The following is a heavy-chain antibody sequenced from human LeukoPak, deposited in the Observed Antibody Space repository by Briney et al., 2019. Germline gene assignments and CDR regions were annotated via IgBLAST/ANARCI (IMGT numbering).Heavy chain of an antibody. J-gene: IGHJ6*02. CDR2: ISYDGSNK. V-gene: IGHV3-30-3*01. Sequence: PGRSLRLSCAASGFTFSSYAMHWVRQAPGKGLEWVAVISYDGSNKYYADSVKGRFTISRDNSKNTLYPQMNSLRAEDTAVYYCARIQLLPYYYYGMDVWGQGTTVTVSS. D-gene: IGHD2-2*01. CDR1: GFTFSSYA. CDR3: ARIQLLPYYYYGMDV.